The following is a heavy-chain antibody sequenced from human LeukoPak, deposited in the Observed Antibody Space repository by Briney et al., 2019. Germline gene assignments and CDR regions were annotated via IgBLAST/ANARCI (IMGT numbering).Heavy chain of an antibody. CDR3: ARGYGDYYYYYMDV. V-gene: IGHV4-31*03. CDR1: GGSISSGGYS. D-gene: IGHD5-18*01. J-gene: IGHJ6*03. CDR2: IYYSGNT. Sequence: PSETLSLTCTVSGGSISSGGYSWSWIRQHPGKGLEWIGYIYYSGNTYYNPSLKSRVTISVDTSKNQFSLKLSSVTAADTAVYYCARGYGDYYYYYMDVWGKGTTVTVSS.